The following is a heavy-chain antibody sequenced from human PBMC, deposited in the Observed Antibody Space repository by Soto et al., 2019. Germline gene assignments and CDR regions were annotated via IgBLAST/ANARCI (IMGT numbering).Heavy chain of an antibody. J-gene: IGHJ4*02. Sequence: SDTLCLTCTFSGFSVSRGRYYLSWLRPPPGKGLEWIGYINFSGSTNYNPSLKSRVTISVDTSKNRFSLKLNSVTAADTAVYYCARVTSIFGVVSDFDYWGQGTRVTVSA. CDR1: GFSVSRGRYY. CDR3: ARVTSIFGVVSDFDY. CDR2: INFSGST. V-gene: IGHV4-61*01. D-gene: IGHD3-3*01.